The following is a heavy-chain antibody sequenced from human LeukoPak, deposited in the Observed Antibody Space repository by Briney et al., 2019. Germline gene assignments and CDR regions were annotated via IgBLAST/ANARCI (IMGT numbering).Heavy chain of an antibody. CDR1: GFTFSSYA. Sequence: GRSLRLSCAASGFTFSSYAMHWVRQAPGKGLEWVAVISYDGSNNYYADSVKGRFTISRDNSKNTLYLQMNSLRAEDTAVYYCARGTCGGDCYFDYWGQGTLVTVSS. CDR2: ISYDGSNN. D-gene: IGHD2-21*02. CDR3: ARGTCGGDCYFDY. V-gene: IGHV3-30*01. J-gene: IGHJ4*02.